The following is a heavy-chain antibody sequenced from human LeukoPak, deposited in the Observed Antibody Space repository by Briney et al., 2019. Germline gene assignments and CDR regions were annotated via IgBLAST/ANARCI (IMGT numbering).Heavy chain of an antibody. Sequence: PGGSLRLSCAASGFSVSNKYMTWARQTPAKGLEWVSVIYAGGGTYYADFVKGRFTISRDTSENTLFLQMNSLSAEDTAMYYCASAMSFGHFDLWGRGTLVAVSS. D-gene: IGHD2-2*01. J-gene: IGHJ2*01. CDR2: IYAGGGT. CDR1: GFSVSNKY. V-gene: IGHV3-53*01. CDR3: ASAMSFGHFDL.